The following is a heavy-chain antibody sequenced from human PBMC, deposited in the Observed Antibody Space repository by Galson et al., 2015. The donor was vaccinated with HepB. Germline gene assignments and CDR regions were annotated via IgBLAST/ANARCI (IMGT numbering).Heavy chain of an antibody. CDR2: INWNGGST. CDR3: AKDVYGQLEFIY. Sequence: SLRLSCAASGFTFDDYGMSWVRQAPGKGLEWVSGINWNGGSTGYADSVKGRFTISRDNAKNSLYLQMNSLRAEDTAVYYCAKDVYGQLEFIYWGQGTLVTVSS. V-gene: IGHV3-20*04. D-gene: IGHD6-6*01. CDR1: GFTFDDYG. J-gene: IGHJ4*02.